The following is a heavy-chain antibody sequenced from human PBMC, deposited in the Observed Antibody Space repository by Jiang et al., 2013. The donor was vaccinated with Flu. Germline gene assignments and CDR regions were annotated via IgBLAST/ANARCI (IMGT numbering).Heavy chain of an antibody. J-gene: IGHJ4*02. CDR2: IHPGDSDT. CDR1: GYNFNNYW. CDR3: ARGWDYYETSGHSLGH. D-gene: IGHD3-22*01. V-gene: IGHV5-51*01. Sequence: GAEVKKPGESLKISCKGSGYNFNNYWIAWVRQMPGKGLEWMGIIHPGDSDTRYSPSFQGQVTISADKSIRTAYLQWNSLQASDSAMFYCARGWDYYETSGHSLGHWGQGTLVTVSS.